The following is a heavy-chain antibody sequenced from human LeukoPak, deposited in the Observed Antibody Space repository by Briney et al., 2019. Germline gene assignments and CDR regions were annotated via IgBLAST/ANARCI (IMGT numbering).Heavy chain of an antibody. V-gene: IGHV1-46*01. J-gene: IGHJ4*02. CDR1: GYTFTSYY. CDR3: ARAGVGYQATVTITY. Sequence: ASVKVSCKASGYTFTSYYMHWVRQAPGQGLERMGIINPSGGSTSYAQKFQGRVTMTRDTSTSTVYMELSSLRSEDTAVYYCARAGVGYQATVTITYWGQGTLVTVSS. D-gene: IGHD4-17*01. CDR2: INPSGGST.